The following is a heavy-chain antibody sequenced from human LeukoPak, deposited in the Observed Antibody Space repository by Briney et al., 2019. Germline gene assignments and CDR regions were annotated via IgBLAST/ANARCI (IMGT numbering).Heavy chain of an antibody. D-gene: IGHD3-22*01. CDR2: IKQDGGEK. Sequence: GGSLRLSRAASGFTFSRCSMSWVRQAPGKGLEWVANIKQDGGEKYYVDSVKGRFTISRDNAKNTLYLQMNSLRAEDTAVYYCARVVISGYYYAHDAFDIWGQGTMVTVSS. J-gene: IGHJ3*02. CDR3: ARVVISGYYYAHDAFDI. CDR1: GFTFSRCS. V-gene: IGHV3-7*02.